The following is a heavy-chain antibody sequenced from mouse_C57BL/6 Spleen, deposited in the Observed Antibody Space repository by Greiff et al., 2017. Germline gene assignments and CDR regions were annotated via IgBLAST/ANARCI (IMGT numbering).Heavy chain of an antibody. CDR3: ARSIYYDSYYAMDY. J-gene: IGHJ4*01. D-gene: IGHD2-4*01. Sequence: QVQLKESGPELVKPGASVKISCKASGYTFTDYYINWVKQRPGQGLEWIGWIFPGSGSTYYNEKFKGKATLTVDKSSSTAYMLLSSLTSEDSAVYFCARSIYYDSYYAMDYWGQGTSVTVSS. CDR1: GYTFTDYY. CDR2: IFPGSGST. V-gene: IGHV1-75*01.